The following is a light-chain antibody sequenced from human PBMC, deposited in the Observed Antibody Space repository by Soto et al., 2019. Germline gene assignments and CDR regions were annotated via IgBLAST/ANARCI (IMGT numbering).Light chain of an antibody. CDR2: DSD. CDR3: GTGDSRLRANV. CDR1: RSNIGDHF. V-gene: IGLV1-51*01. J-gene: IGLJ3*02. Sequence: QSVLTQPPSVSAAPGQKVTISCSGSRSNIGDHFVSWYQQLPGTAPRLLVYDSDKRPSGIPDRFSGSKSDTSATLAITGLQTGDEADYYCGTGDSRLRANVFGGGTK.